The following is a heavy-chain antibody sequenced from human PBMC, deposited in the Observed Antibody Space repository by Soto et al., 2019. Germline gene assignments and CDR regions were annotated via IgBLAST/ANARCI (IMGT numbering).Heavy chain of an antibody. V-gene: IGHV3-23*01. CDR2: ISGSGGST. J-gene: IGHJ6*02. CDR1: GFTFSSYA. CDR3: ARGIGNYYGVDV. Sequence: GGSLRLSCAASGFTFSSYAMSWVRQAPGKGLEWVSAISGSGGSTYYADSVKGRFTISRDNSKNTLYLQMNSLGGEDTGVYYCARGIGNYYGVDVWGQGTTVTVSS. D-gene: IGHD2-15*01.